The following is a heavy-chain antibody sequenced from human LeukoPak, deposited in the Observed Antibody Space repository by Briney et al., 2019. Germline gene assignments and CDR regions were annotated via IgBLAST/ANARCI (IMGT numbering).Heavy chain of an antibody. CDR3: ARGDWYYDSSGYSYFDY. D-gene: IGHD3-22*01. CDR2: IIPIFGTA. V-gene: IGHV1-69*05. J-gene: IGHJ4*02. Sequence: SVKVSCKASGGTFSSYAISWVRQAPGQGLEWMGGIIPIFGTANYAQKFQGRATITTDESTSTAYMELSSLRSEDTAVYYCARGDWYYDSSGYSYFDYWGQGTLVTVSS. CDR1: GGTFSSYA.